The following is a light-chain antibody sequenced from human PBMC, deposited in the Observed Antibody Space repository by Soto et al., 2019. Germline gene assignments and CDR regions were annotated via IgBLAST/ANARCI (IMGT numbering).Light chain of an antibody. J-gene: IGKJ5*01. CDR2: AAS. Sequence: EIVLTQSPGTLSLSPGERATLSCRASQSVSSRFLAWYQQRPGQATRLLIYAASTRATGIPDRFSGSGSGTDFTLTISRLEPEDFAVYYCQQYGSSPPSVTFGQGTRLEIK. CDR3: QQYGSSPPSVT. CDR1: QSVSSRF. V-gene: IGKV3-20*01.